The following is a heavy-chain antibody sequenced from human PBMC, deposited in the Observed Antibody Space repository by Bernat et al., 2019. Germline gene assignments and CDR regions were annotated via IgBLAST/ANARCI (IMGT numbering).Heavy chain of an antibody. CDR1: GYTFTSYG. J-gene: IGHJ4*02. CDR2: ISAYNGNT. Sequence: QVQLVQSGAEVKKPGASVKVSCKASGYTFTSYGISWVRPAPGQGLEWMGWISAYNGNTNYAQKLQGRVTMTTDTSTSTAYMELRSLRSDDTAVYYCARDYYDYVWGSYRYDYWGQGTLVTVSS. D-gene: IGHD3-16*02. V-gene: IGHV1-18*01. CDR3: ARDYYDYVWGSYRYDY.